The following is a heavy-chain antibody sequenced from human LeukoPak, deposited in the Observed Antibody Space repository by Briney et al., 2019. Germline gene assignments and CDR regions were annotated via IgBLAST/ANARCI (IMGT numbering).Heavy chain of an antibody. CDR2: ISYDGSNK. CDR1: GFTFSGYP. CDR3: ARAGLITIFGVDPYYFDY. D-gene: IGHD3-3*01. J-gene: IGHJ4*02. Sequence: GKSLRLSCAASGFTFSGYPIHWVRQAPGKGLEWVAVISYDGSNKYYADSVKGRFTISRDNSKNTLYLQMNSLRAEDTAVYYCARAGLITIFGVDPYYFDYWGQGTLVTVSS. V-gene: IGHV3-30*04.